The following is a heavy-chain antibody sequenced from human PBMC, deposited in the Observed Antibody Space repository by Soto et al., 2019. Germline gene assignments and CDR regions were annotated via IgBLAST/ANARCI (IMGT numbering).Heavy chain of an antibody. CDR2: INHSGST. V-gene: IGHV4-34*01. Sequence: SETLSLTCAVYGGSFSGYYWSWIRQPPGKGLEWIGEINHSGSTNYNPSLKSRVTISVDTSKNQFSLKLSSVTAADTAVYYCARLLPSITGTTYFYYYGMDVWGQWTTVTVSS. J-gene: IGHJ6*02. CDR3: ARLLPSITGTTYFYYYGMDV. D-gene: IGHD1-20*01. CDR1: GGSFSGYY.